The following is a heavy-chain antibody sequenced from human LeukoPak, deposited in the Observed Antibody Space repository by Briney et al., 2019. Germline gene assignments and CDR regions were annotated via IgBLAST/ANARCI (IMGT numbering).Heavy chain of an antibody. CDR3: AKGRIAPDD. V-gene: IGHV3-23*01. Sequence: GGSLRLSCAASGFTFSDFGMSWVRQAPGKGLEWVSGISGSGGGTYYADSVQGRFTISRDNSKNTLYLQMNSLGVDDTALYYCAKGRIAPDDWGQGTLVTVSS. J-gene: IGHJ4*02. CDR2: ISGSGGGT. CDR1: GFTFSDFG. D-gene: IGHD2-21*01.